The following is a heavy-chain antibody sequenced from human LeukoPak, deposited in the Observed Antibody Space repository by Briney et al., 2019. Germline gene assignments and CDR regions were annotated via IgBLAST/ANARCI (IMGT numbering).Heavy chain of an antibody. D-gene: IGHD3-10*01. CDR1: GFTFSSYE. CDR3: ARDQLLWFGELSFGNDY. Sequence: PGGSLRLSCAASGFTFSSYEMNWVRQAPGKGLQWVANIKQDGSEKYYVDSVKGRFTISRDNAKNSLYLQMNSLRAEDTAVYYCARDQLLWFGELSFGNDYWGQGTLVTLSS. V-gene: IGHV3-7*01. CDR2: IKQDGSEK. J-gene: IGHJ4*02.